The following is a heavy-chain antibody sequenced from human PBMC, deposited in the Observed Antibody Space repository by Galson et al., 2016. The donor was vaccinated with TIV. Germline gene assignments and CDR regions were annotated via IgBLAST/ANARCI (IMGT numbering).Heavy chain of an antibody. D-gene: IGHD3-22*01. V-gene: IGHV1-69*13. CDR3: ARDRDSSHSGGYYSFDY. J-gene: IGHJ4*02. CDR2: IIPFFRAA. CDR1: GGTFSNYA. Sequence: SVKVSCKASGGTFSNYAVSWVRQAPGQGLEWMGRIIPFFRAANSAQKFQGRLTITADESTSTAHMELRSLRSDDTAVYYCARDRDSSHSGGYYSFDYWGQGTLVTVSS.